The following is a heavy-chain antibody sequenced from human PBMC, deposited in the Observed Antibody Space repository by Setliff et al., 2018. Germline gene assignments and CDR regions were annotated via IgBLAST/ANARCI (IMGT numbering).Heavy chain of an antibody. Sequence: ASVKVSCKASGYTFIYYYIHWVRQAPGQGLEWMGWINTNTGNPTYAQDFTGRFVFSLDTSVSTAYLQISSLKAEDTAVYYCARDLGYCSTTSCHGDWFDPWGQGTLVTVSS. D-gene: IGHD2-2*01. J-gene: IGHJ5*02. CDR1: GYTFIYYY. CDR3: ARDLGYCSTTSCHGDWFDP. CDR2: INTNTGNP. V-gene: IGHV7-4-1*02.